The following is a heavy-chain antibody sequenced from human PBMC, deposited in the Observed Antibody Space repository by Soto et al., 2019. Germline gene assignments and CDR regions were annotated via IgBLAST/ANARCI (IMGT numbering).Heavy chain of an antibody. CDR1: EFPFQHYA. CDR3: AQDGGYCSGGNCYFDS. CDR2: IRWNGDDM. V-gene: IGHV3-9*01. D-gene: IGHD2-15*01. J-gene: IGHJ4*02. Sequence: EVQLVESGGGLVQPGRSLRLSCVASEFPFQHYAMHWVRRSPGKGLEWVSGIRWNGDDMGYADSVRGRFTISRDNAKNSLYLQMSSLRAEDTAFYYCAQDGGYCSGGNCYFDSWGQGTLVTVSS.